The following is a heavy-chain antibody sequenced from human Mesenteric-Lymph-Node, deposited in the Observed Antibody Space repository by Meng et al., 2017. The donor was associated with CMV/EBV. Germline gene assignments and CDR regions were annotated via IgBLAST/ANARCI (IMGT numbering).Heavy chain of an antibody. CDR1: GFTFTSYA. D-gene: IGHD6-25*01. CDR2: ISFNGGNK. CDR3: ARASGKSSAWYSLFDY. Sequence: GESLKISCAASGFTFTSYAVHWVRQAPGKGLEWVAVISFNGGNKFYADSVKGRFTISRDNSKNTLHLQMNNLRVEDAAVYYCARASGKSSAWYSLFDYWGQGTRVTVSS. J-gene: IGHJ4*02. V-gene: IGHV3-30-3*01.